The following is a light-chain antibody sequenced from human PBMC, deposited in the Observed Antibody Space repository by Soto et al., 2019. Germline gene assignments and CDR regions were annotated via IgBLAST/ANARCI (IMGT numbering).Light chain of an antibody. CDR2: EVI. V-gene: IGLV2-14*01. CDR3: CSYPRRSTLL. CDR1: SSDVGRYNY. Sequence: QSALTQPASVSGSPGQSITVSCTGTSSDVGRYNYVSWYQQHPGRAPRLIIYEVINRPAGVSNRFSGSKSGNTALLTISGLQAADEGEYYCCSYPRRSTLLFGGGTKVTAL. J-gene: IGLJ2*01.